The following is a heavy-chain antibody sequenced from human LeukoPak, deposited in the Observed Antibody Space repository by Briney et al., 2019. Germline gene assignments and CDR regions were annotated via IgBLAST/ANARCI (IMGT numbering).Heavy chain of an antibody. CDR2: IYYSGST. CDR3: ARQVYSGTHYFDY. V-gene: IGHV4-39*01. J-gene: IGHJ4*02. D-gene: IGHD1-26*01. CDR1: GGSISSRSCC. Sequence: PSETLSLTCTVSGGSISSRSCCWGWIRQPPGKGLEWIGTIYYSGSTYYNPSLKSRVTISVDTSKNQFSLRLSSVTAADTAVYYRARQVYSGTHYFDYWGQGTLVTVSS.